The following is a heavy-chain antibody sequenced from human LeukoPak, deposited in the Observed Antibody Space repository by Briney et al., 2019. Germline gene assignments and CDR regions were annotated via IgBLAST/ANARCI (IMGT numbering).Heavy chain of an antibody. CDR1: GYTFTSYG. CDR2: ISAYNGNT. V-gene: IGHV1-18*01. CDR3: ARVSWGRHYYYYYMDV. D-gene: IGHD7-27*01. J-gene: IGHJ6*03. Sequence: ASVKVSCKASGYTFTSYGISWVRQAPGQGLEWMGWISAYNGNTNYAQKLQGRVTMTTDTSTSTAYMELRSLRSDDTAVYYCARVSWGRHYYYYYMDVWGKGTTVTISS.